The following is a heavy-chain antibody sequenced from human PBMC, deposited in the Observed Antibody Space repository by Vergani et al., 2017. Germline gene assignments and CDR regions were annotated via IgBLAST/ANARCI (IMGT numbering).Heavy chain of an antibody. J-gene: IGHJ4*01. CDR2: IKQEGSED. CDR3: ARAYGRYDWFDY. D-gene: IGHD1-20*01. Sequence: EVLLVESGGDLVQPGGSLRLSCEASGFNFQICWMGWVRQTAEKGLEWVANIKQEGSEDYYVDSVKGRFTITRDNAKKFIYLQMNSLRADDTAVYYCARAYGRYDWFDYWGQRTLVTVSS. V-gene: IGHV3-7*01. CDR1: GFNFQICW.